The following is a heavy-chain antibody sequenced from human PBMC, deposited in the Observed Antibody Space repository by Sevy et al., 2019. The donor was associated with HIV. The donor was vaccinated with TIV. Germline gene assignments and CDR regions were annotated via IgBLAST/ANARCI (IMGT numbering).Heavy chain of an antibody. CDR1: GYTLTEFA. D-gene: IGHD3-22*01. Sequence: ASVEVSCRVSGYTLTEFAMHWVRQAPGKGLEWMGTFDPEDDETMYAQKFQGRVTLTEDTSTDTVYMELSSLRSEDTAVYYCATTKDYYERSAYPVDYWGQGTLVTVSS. J-gene: IGHJ4*02. CDR3: ATTKDYYERSAYPVDY. CDR2: FDPEDDET. V-gene: IGHV1-24*01.